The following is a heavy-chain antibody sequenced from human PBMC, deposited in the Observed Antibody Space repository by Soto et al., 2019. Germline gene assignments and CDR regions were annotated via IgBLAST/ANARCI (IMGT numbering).Heavy chain of an antibody. CDR1: GGSISSYY. J-gene: IGHJ4*02. V-gene: IGHV4-59*08. CDR3: ARVPMVRGVPTTFDY. CDR2: IYYSGST. D-gene: IGHD3-10*01. Sequence: SETLSLTCTVSGGSISSYYWSWIRQPPGKGLEWIGYIYYSGSTNYNPSLKSRVTISVDTSKNQFSLKLSSVTAADTAVYYCARVPMVRGVPTTFDYWGQGTLVTVS.